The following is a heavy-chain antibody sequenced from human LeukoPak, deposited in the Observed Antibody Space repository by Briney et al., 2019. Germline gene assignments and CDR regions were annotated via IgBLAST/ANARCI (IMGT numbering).Heavy chain of an antibody. J-gene: IGHJ5*02. D-gene: IGHD3-22*01. CDR3: ARQFYYDSSGHNWFDP. CDR1: GGSFSGYY. V-gene: IGHV4-34*12. Sequence: SETLSLTCAVYGGSFSGYYWSWIRQPPGKGPEWIGEIIHSGSTNYNPSLKSRVTVSVDTSKNQFSLKLSSVTAADTAVYYCARQFYYDSSGHNWFDPWGQGTLVTVSS. CDR2: IIHSGST.